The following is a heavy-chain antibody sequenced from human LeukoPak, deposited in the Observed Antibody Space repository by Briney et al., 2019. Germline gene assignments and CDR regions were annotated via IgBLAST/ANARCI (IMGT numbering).Heavy chain of an antibody. Sequence: GGSLRLSCAASGFTFSSYWMHWGRQAPGKGPEWVARINSDGSYTSYADSVKGRFTTSRDNRKKTLYMQLNTLRAEDTALYYCAGNQWNTFTSWGQGPRVPVSS. CDR3: AGNQWNTFTS. CDR1: GFTFSSYW. V-gene: IGHV3-74*01. CDR2: INSDGSYT. J-gene: IGHJ5*02. D-gene: IGHD1-1*01.